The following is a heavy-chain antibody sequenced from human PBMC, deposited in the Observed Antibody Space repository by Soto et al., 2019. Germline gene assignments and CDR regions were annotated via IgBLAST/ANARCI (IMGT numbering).Heavy chain of an antibody. CDR2: IYYDGST. D-gene: IGHD6-6*01. V-gene: IGHV4-30-2*03. Sequence: PSETLSLTCAVSGGSISSGGYSWSWIRQPPGKGLESIANIYYDGSTYYNPPLKSRVTISLDTSKNQFSLKLSSVTAADTAVYNCARSHIVPRLFMYPYDSWGQGTLVTVS. CDR1: GGSISSGGYS. J-gene: IGHJ4*02. CDR3: ARSHIVPRLFMYPYDS.